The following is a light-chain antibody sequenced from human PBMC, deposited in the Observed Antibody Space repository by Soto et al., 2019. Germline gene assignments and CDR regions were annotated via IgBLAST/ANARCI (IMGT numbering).Light chain of an antibody. V-gene: IGKV1-39*01. CDR3: QQYNSYS. J-gene: IGKJ1*01. CDR1: QSISSY. Sequence: DIQMTQSPSSLSASVGDRVTITCRASQSISSYLNWYQQKPGKAPKLLIYAASSLQSGVPSRFSGSGSGTKFTLTISSLQPDDFATYYCQQYNSYSFGQGTKVDIK. CDR2: AAS.